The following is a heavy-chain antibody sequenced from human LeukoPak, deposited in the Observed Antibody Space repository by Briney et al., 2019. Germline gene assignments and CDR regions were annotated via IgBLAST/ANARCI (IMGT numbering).Heavy chain of an antibody. Sequence: SETLSLTCTVSGGSISTTNYYWAWIRQPPGKGLEWVGSIYYSGSPYSKPSLSSRVTISVDTSKNQFSLRLTSVTAADTAVYYCARGLGADVFDVWGQGTMVTISA. J-gene: IGHJ3*01. CDR3: ARGLGADVFDV. CDR2: IYYSGSP. CDR1: GGSISTTNYY. V-gene: IGHV4-39*07.